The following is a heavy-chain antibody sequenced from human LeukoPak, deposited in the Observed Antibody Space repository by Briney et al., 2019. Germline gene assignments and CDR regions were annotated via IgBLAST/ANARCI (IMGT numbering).Heavy chain of an antibody. CDR2: ISSSGTI. J-gene: IGHJ4*03. CDR3: AKLLRDVTIYDF. V-gene: IGHV3-11*04. D-gene: IGHD5-24*01. Sequence: GGSLRLSCAASGFTFSDYFMSWIRQAPGKGLEWVSHISSSGTIYYADSVKGRATISRDNAKNSLYLQMNSLRAEDTAVYYCAKLLRDVTIYDFWGHGDLVTVSS. CDR1: GFTFSDYF.